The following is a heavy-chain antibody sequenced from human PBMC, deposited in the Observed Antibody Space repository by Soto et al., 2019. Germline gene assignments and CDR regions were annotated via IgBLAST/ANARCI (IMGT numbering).Heavy chain of an antibody. V-gene: IGHV1-69*04. CDR1: GGTFSSYT. Sequence: ASVKVSCKASGGTFSSYTISWVRQAPGQGLEWMGRIIPILGIANYAQKFQGRVTITADKSTSTAYMELSSLRSEDTAVYYCARDQWGSRAFDIWGQGTMVTVSS. CDR2: IIPILGIA. CDR3: ARDQWGSRAFDI. D-gene: IGHD1-26*01. J-gene: IGHJ3*02.